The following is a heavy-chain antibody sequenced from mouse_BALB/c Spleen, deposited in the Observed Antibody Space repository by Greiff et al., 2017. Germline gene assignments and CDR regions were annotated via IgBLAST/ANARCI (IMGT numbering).Heavy chain of an antibody. Sequence: VQLQQSGAELARPGASVKLSCKASGYTFTSYWMQWVKQRPGQGLEWIGAIYPGDGDTRYTQKFKGKATLTADKSSSTAYMQLSSLASEDSAVYYCARGITTVVARYWYFDVWGAGTTVTVSS. D-gene: IGHD1-1*01. J-gene: IGHJ1*01. CDR2: IYPGDGDT. CDR3: ARGITTVVARYWYFDV. CDR1: GYTFTSYW. V-gene: IGHV1-87*01.